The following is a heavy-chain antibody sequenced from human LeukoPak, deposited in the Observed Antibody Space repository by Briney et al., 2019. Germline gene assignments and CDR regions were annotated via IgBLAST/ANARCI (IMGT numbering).Heavy chain of an antibody. J-gene: IGHJ6*02. CDR1: GFTFSSYS. Sequence: GGSLRLSCAASGFTFSSYSMKWVRQAPGKGLEWVSYISSSSSTVYYADSVRGRFTISRDNAKNSLYLQMNSLRDEATAVYYCARVPYGGYYYYGMDVWGQGTTVTVSS. CDR2: ISSSSSTV. CDR3: ARVPYGGYYYYGMDV. D-gene: IGHD4/OR15-4a*01. V-gene: IGHV3-48*02.